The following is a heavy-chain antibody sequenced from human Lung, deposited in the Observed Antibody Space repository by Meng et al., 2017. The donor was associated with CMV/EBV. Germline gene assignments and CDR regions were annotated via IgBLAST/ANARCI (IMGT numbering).Heavy chain of an antibody. CDR3: ARGLADFDF. V-gene: IGHV3-23*01. CDR1: GFAFRNYG. J-gene: IGHJ3*01. Sequence: SCAASGFAFRNYGMSWVRQAPGKGLEWVSAITGTGGTTYYTDSVKGRFTISRDNSKNTLFLQMNSLRAEDTAVFYCARGLADFDFWGQGTMVTVSS. CDR2: ITGTGGTT.